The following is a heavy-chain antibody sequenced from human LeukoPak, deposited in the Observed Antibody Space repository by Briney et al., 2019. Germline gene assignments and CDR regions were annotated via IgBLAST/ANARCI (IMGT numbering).Heavy chain of an antibody. J-gene: IGHJ5*02. V-gene: IGHV4-34*01. CDR2: INHSGST. CDR3: ARVGGSSSWYWDNWFDP. D-gene: IGHD6-13*01. CDR1: GGSFSGYY. Sequence: SETLSLTCAVYGGSFSGYYWSWIRQLPGKGLEWIGEINHSGSTNYNPSLKSRVTISVDTSKNQFSLKLSSVTAADTAVYYCARVGGSSSWYWDNWFDPWGQGTLVTVSS.